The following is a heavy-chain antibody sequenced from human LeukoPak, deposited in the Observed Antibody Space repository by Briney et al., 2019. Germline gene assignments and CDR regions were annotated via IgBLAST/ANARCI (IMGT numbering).Heavy chain of an antibody. Sequence: GESLKISCKGSGYSFTSYWIGWVRQLPGKGLEWMGIVYPGDSDTRYSPSFQGQVTFSADKSISTAYLQWDSLRASDTAMYYCARDNYGGNFDYWGQGTLVTVSS. CDR2: VYPGDSDT. V-gene: IGHV5-51*01. CDR1: GYSFTSYW. CDR3: ARDNYGGNFDY. J-gene: IGHJ4*02. D-gene: IGHD4-23*01.